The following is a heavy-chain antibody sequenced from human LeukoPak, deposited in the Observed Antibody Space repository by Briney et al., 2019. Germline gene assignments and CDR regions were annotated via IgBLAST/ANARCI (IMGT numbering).Heavy chain of an antibody. CDR3: ARDPSQDSSGYYHPNWLDP. J-gene: IGHJ5*02. V-gene: IGHV3-48*03. D-gene: IGHD3-22*01. CDR1: GFTFSSYE. Sequence: GGSLRLSCAASGFTFSSYELNWVRQAPGKGLEWVSYISDTGSTIYYADSVEGRFTISRDNAKNSLYLQMNSLRAEDTAVYYCARDPSQDSSGYYHPNWLDPWGQGILVTVSS. CDR2: ISDTGSTI.